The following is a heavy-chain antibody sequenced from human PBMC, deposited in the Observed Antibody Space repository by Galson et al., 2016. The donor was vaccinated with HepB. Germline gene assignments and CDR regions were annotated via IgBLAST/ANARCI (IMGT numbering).Heavy chain of an antibody. CDR1: GFTFSTYA. CDR2: MSASGHST. J-gene: IGHJ4*02. D-gene: IGHD2-21*02. CDR3: AGSYCGGDCYSSDFDN. V-gene: IGHV3-23*01. Sequence: SLRLSCATSGFTFSTYAMSWVRQAPGKGLEWVSAMSASGHSTYYADSVKGRFTISRDTSKNTLYLQMNCLRADDTAVYYCAGSYCGGDCYSSDFDNWGQGTLVTVSS.